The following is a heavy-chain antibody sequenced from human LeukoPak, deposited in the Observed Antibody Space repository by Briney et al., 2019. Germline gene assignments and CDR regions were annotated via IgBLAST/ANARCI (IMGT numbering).Heavy chain of an antibody. J-gene: IGHJ4*02. CDR2: VGGSGGDT. V-gene: IGHV3-23*01. CDR3: AKDSRVVMDTPGNY. Sequence: GGSLRLSCAASGFTFRSYAMSWVRQAPGKGLEWVSAVGGSGGDTYYADSVQGRFTISRDNSKNTVYLQMNSLRAEDTAVYYCAKDSRVVMDTPGNYWGQGTLVTVSS. CDR1: GFTFRSYA. D-gene: IGHD2-8*01.